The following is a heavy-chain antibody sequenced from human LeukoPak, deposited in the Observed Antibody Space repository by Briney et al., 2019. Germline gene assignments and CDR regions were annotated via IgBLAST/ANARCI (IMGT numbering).Heavy chain of an antibody. CDR3: ARVAGYYDSSGYSDHFDY. CDR1: GGSISSSNW. J-gene: IGHJ4*02. V-gene: IGHV4-4*02. D-gene: IGHD3-22*01. Sequence: PSGTLSLTCAVSGGSISSSNWWSWVRQPPGKGLEWIGEIYHSGSTNYNPSLKSRVTTSVDKSKNQFSLKLSSVTAADTAVYYCARVAGYYDSSGYSDHFDYWGQGTLVTVSS. CDR2: IYHSGST.